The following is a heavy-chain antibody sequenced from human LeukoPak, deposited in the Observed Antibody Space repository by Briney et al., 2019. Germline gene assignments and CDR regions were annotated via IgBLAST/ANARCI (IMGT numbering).Heavy chain of an antibody. J-gene: IGHJ3*02. Sequence: KVSCKASGGTFSSYAISWVRQAPGQGLEWMGGIIPIFGTANYAQKFQGRVTITTDESTSTAYMELSSLRSEDTAVYYCAVVKGITIFGVVYAFDIWGQGTMVTVSS. D-gene: IGHD3-3*01. V-gene: IGHV1-69*05. CDR3: AVVKGITIFGVVYAFDI. CDR1: GGTFSSYA. CDR2: IIPIFGTA.